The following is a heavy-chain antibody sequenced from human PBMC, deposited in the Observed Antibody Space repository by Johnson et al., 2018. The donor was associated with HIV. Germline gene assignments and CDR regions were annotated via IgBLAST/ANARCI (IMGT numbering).Heavy chain of an antibody. CDR3: AKQYYGSGGSVHAFDI. CDR2: ISYDANNK. Sequence: QVLLVESGGGVVQPGRSLRLSCAASGYTFSSYAMHWVRQAPGKGLEWVAVISYDANNKYYADSVKGRFTISRDNSKNTLYLQMNSLRAEDTAVYYCAKQYYGSGGSVHAFDILGQGTRVTVSS. CDR1: GYTFSSYA. D-gene: IGHD3-10*01. V-gene: IGHV3-30-3*02. J-gene: IGHJ3*02.